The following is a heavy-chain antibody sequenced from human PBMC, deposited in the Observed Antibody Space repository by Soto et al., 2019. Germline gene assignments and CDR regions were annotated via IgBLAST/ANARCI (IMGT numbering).Heavy chain of an antibody. Sequence: EVQLLESGGGLVQPGGSLRLSCAASGFTFSSYAMSWVRQAPGKGLEWVSAISGGGGSTYYADSVKGRFTISRDNSKNTLYLQMNSLRAEDTAVYYCAKSSSYYYYYGMDVWGQGTTVTVSS. V-gene: IGHV3-23*01. CDR3: AKSSSYYYYYGMDV. J-gene: IGHJ6*02. CDR2: ISGGGGST. D-gene: IGHD6-6*01. CDR1: GFTFSSYA.